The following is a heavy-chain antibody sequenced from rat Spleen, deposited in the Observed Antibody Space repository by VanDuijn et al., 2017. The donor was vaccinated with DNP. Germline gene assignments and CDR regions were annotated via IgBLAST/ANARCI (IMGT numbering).Heavy chain of an antibody. CDR3: ARPDY. V-gene: IGHV5-25*01. Sequence: EVQLVESGGGLVQPGGSLKLSCVASGFTFNDYDMAWVRQAPAKGLEWVTSITPSGNSAFYRDSVKGRFTVSRDNAKSILYLQMDSLRSEDTATYYCARPDYWGQGVMVTVSS. CDR2: ITPSGNSA. J-gene: IGHJ2*01. CDR1: GFTFNDYD.